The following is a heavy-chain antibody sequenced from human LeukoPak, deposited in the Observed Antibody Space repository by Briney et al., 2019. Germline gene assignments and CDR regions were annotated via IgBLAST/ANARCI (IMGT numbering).Heavy chain of an antibody. CDR2: IAASGDT. CDR3: AREGLGIPGLTYFDL. CDR1: GFTFSSYW. V-gene: IGHV3-13*04. J-gene: IGHJ2*01. Sequence: GGSLRLSCAASGFTFSSYWMHWVRQSTGKGLEWVSAIAASGDTYYADSVKGRFTISREDAKNSLYLQMNSLRAGDTAVYYCAREGLGIPGLTYFDLWGRGALVTVSS. D-gene: IGHD2-21*01.